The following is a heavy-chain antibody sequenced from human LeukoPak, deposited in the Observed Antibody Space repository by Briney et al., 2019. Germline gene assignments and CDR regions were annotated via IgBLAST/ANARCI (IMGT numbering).Heavy chain of an antibody. CDR2: ISYDGSNK. CDR1: GFTFSSYA. J-gene: IGHJ4*02. Sequence: PGGSLRLSCAASGFTFSSYAMHWVRQAPGKGLEWVAVISYDGSNKYYADSVKGRFTISRDNSKNTLYLQMNSLRAEDTAVYFCATGYCTSTSCYRSRFDYWGQGTLVTVSS. V-gene: IGHV3-30-3*01. CDR3: ATGYCTSTSCYRSRFDY. D-gene: IGHD2-2*01.